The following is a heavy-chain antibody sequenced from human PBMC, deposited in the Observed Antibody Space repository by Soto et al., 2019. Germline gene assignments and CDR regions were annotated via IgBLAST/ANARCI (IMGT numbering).Heavy chain of an antibody. J-gene: IGHJ4*02. V-gene: IGHV3-23*01. CDR1: GLTFTSYS. CDR3: AKDSRGITMIVVVNFDY. D-gene: IGHD3-22*01. CDR2: ISGSGGST. Sequence: GGSLRLSCAASGLTFTSYSMNWVRQAPGKGLEWVSAISGSGGSTYYADSVKGRFTISRDNSKNTLYLQMNSLRAEDTAVYYCAKDSRGITMIVVVNFDYWGQGTLVTVSS.